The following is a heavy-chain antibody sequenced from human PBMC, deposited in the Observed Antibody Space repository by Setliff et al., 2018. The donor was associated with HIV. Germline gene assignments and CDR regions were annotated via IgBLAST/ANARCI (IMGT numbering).Heavy chain of an antibody. V-gene: IGHV4-59*01. J-gene: IGHJ6*03. CDR3: ARVTVTPDFYFYYYMDV. D-gene: IGHD4-4*01. Sequence: SETLSLTCTVSGGSISSYYWSWIRQPPGKGLEWIGYIYYSGSTNYNPSLKSRVTISVDTSKNQFSLKLSSVTAADTAVYYCARVTVTPDFYFYYYMDVWGKGTTVTVSS. CDR2: IYYSGST. CDR1: GGSISSYY.